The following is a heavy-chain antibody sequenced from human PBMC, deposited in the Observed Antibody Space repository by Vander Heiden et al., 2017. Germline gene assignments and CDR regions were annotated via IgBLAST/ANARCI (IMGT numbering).Heavy chain of an antibody. Sequence: EVLLLESGGGLVQPGGSLRLSCAASGFTFSSSAMTWVRQAPGKGLQWLSTISGSGVSTYYADTVKGRFTISRDNSKSTLYLQMNSLRAEDTAVYYCAKVEEYYDTLTGTYYYYYGMDVWGQGTTVTVSS. V-gene: IGHV3-23*01. J-gene: IGHJ6*02. CDR1: GFTFSSSA. CDR3: AKVEEYYDTLTGTYYYYYGMDV. D-gene: IGHD3-9*01. CDR2: ISGSGVST.